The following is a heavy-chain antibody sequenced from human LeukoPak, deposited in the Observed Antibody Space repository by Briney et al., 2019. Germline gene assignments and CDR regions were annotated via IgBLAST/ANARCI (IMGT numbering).Heavy chain of an antibody. J-gene: IGHJ4*02. CDR1: GFTFSSYS. CDR2: ISSGSGTI. CDR3: ARGSPNRGGFDY. Sequence: PGGSLRLSCAASGFTFSSYSMNWVRQAPGKGLELVSYISSGSGTIYYAVSVKGRFTISRDNAKNSLYLQMNSLRDEDTAMYYCARGSPNRGGFDYWGQGTLVTVSS. V-gene: IGHV3-48*02. D-gene: IGHD3-10*01.